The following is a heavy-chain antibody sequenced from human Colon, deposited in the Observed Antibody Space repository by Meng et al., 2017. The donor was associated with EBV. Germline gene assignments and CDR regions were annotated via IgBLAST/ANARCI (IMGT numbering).Heavy chain of an antibody. D-gene: IGHD6-25*01. CDR2: ISKMGDGI. CDR3: ARDLGGPRDY. Sequence: LVVSGGGFVKPGGSLSLSCAASGFNFNDYYMTWIRQAPGKGLEWVAFISKMGDGISYAESVRGRFTISRDSATHSLYLQMNSLRAEDTAVYYCARDLGGPRDYWGQGTLVTVSS. V-gene: IGHV3-11*01. J-gene: IGHJ4*02. CDR1: GFNFNDYY.